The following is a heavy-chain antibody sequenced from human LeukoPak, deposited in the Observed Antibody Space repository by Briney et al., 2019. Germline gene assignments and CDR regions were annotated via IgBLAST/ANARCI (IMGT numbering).Heavy chain of an antibody. CDR1: GFTFSSYA. CDR3: ARGWDEVGASDY. J-gene: IGHJ4*02. D-gene: IGHD1-26*01. Sequence: PGGSLRLSCAASGFTFSSYAMHWVRQAPGKGLEWVAVISYDGSNKYYADSVKGRFTISRDNSKNTLYLQMNSLRAEDTAVYYCARGWDEVGASDYWGQGTLVTVSS. V-gene: IGHV3-30*04. CDR2: ISYDGSNK.